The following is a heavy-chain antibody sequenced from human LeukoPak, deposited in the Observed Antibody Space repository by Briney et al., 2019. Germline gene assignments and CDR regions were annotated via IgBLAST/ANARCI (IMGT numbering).Heavy chain of an antibody. CDR1: GFTFTSYA. V-gene: IGHV3-23*01. CDR3: AKDTDSSGYYWYYFDY. D-gene: IGHD3-22*01. Sequence: GGSLRLSCAASGFTFTSYAMSWVRQAPGKGLEWVSAISGSGDSTYYADSVKGRFTISRDKSKNTLYLQMNSLRAEDTAVYYCAKDTDSSGYYWYYFDYWGQGTLVTVSS. J-gene: IGHJ4*02. CDR2: ISGSGDST.